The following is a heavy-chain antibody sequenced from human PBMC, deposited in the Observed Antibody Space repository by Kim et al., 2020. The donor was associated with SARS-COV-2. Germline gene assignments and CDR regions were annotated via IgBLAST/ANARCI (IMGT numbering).Heavy chain of an antibody. V-gene: IGHV3-30*04. CDR3: ARPRGYSHQRDLYYYYGMDV. Sequence: GGSLRLSCAASGFTFSSYAMHWVRQAPGKGLEWVAVISYDGSNKYYADSVKGRFTISRDNSKNTLYLQMNSLRAEDTAVYYCARPRGYSHQRDLYYYYGMDVWGQGTTVTVSS. CDR2: ISYDGSNK. J-gene: IGHJ6*02. CDR1: GFTFSSYA. D-gene: IGHD2-15*01.